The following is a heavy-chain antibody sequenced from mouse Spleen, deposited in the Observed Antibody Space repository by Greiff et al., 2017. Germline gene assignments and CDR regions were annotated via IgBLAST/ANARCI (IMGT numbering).Heavy chain of an antibody. J-gene: IGHJ1*01. CDR1: GYTFTDYY. V-gene: IGHV1-77*01. CDR3: ARWDYYGSHWYFDV. CDR2: IYPGSGNT. Sequence: VQLQQSGAELARPGASVKLSCKASGYTFTDYYINWVKQRTGQGLEWIGEIYPGSGNTYYNEKFKGKATLTADKSSSTAYMQLSSLTSEDSAVYFCARWDYYGSHWYFDVWGAGTTVTVSS. D-gene: IGHD1-1*01.